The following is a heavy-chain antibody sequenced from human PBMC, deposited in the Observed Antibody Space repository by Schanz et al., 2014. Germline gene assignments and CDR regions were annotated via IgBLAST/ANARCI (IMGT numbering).Heavy chain of an antibody. CDR2: TKAGGRDI. D-gene: IGHD6-6*01. Sequence: EVQLVESGGGLVQPGGSLRLSCAASGFTFSYYSLNWVRQAPGKGLEWLSYTKAGGRDIHYADSVKGRFTISRDNAKNSLYLQMNSLRAEDTAVYYCVPMSIAAHWGQGTLVTVSS. J-gene: IGHJ4*02. CDR1: GFTFSYYS. CDR3: VPMSIAAH. V-gene: IGHV3-48*04.